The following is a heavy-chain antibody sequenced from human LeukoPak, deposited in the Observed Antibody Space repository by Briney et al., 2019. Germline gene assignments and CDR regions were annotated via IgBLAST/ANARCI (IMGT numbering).Heavy chain of an antibody. CDR1: GFTFSNYA. CDR3: VKARGAMTTLWYFDY. J-gene: IGHJ4*02. CDR2: ISNNGGST. V-gene: IGHV3-64D*06. D-gene: IGHD3-10*01. Sequence: PGGSLRLSCSASGFTFSNYAMYWVRQAPEKGLEYVSAISNNGGSTYYADSVKGRFTISRDNSKNTLYFQMSSLRGEDTAVYYCVKARGAMTTLWYFDYWGQGTLVTVSS.